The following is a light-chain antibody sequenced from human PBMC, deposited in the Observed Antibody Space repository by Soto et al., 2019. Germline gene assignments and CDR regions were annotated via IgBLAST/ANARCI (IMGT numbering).Light chain of an antibody. J-gene: IGKJ2*01. CDR2: ATS. CDR3: QQSFSTPHT. CDR1: QTISFY. V-gene: IGKV1-39*01. Sequence: IQMTQSPSSLSASVGDTVTITCRASQTISFYLNWYQQKPGRTPNLLIYATSSLQSGVPLRFDGSGSGTEFALTISSLQPDDFATYYCQQSFSTPHTFGQGTKLELK.